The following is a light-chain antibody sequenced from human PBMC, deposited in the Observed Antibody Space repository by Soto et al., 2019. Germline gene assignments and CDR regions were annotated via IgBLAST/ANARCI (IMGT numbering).Light chain of an antibody. J-gene: IGKJ5*01. CDR2: DAS. V-gene: IGKV3-20*01. CDR1: RGVSNY. Sequence: PVESAALSFMSSRGVSNYLAWYQQKPGQAPRLLIYDASNMPTDMPARFSGSGSGTDFTLTISRLEPEDFAVYYCQQYGSSPLISFGQGTRLEIK. CDR3: QQYGSSPLIS.